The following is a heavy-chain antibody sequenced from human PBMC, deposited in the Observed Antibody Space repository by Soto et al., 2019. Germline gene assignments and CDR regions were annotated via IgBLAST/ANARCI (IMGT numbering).Heavy chain of an antibody. Sequence: QVQLVESGGGVVQPGTSLRLACAASGSTFSNYGMHWVRQAPGKGLEWVAVVWYDGTTKFYPDSVKGRFPISRDNSNNTLYLQMNSLRVEDTAVYYCATVDNYYGSVFWGQGTLVTVSS. CDR1: GSTFSNYG. D-gene: IGHD3-10*01. J-gene: IGHJ4*02. V-gene: IGHV3-33*01. CDR3: ATVDNYYGSVF. CDR2: VWYDGTTK.